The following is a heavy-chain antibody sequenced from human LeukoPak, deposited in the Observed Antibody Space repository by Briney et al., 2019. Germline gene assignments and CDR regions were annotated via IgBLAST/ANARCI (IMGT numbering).Heavy chain of an antibody. V-gene: IGHV3-53*01. CDR2: IYSGGST. CDR1: GFTVSINY. Sequence: GGSLRLSCAASGFTVSINYMSWARQAPGKGLEWVSVIYSGGSTYYADSVKGRFTISRDNSKNTLYLQMNSLRAEDTAVYYCARTLYSSGWYPGYYYYGMDVWGQGTTVTVSS. CDR3: ARTLYSSGWYPGYYYYGMDV. D-gene: IGHD6-19*01. J-gene: IGHJ6*02.